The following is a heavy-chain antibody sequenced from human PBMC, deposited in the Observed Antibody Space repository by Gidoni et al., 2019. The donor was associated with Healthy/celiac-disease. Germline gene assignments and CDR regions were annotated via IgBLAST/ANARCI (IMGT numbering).Heavy chain of an antibody. V-gene: IGHV1-69*02. Sequence: QVQLVQSGAEVKKPGSSVKVSCKASGGTFSSYTISWVRQAPGQGLEWMGRIIPILGIANYAQKFQGRVTITADKSTSTAYMELSSLRSEDTAVYYCASQPSGEGDAFDIWGQGTMVTVSS. CDR2: IIPILGIA. J-gene: IGHJ3*02. CDR3: ASQPSGEGDAFDI. D-gene: IGHD3-10*01. CDR1: GGTFSSYT.